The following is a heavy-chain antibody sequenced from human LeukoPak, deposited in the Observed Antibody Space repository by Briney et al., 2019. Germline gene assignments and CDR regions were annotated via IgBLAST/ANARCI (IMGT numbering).Heavy chain of an antibody. D-gene: IGHD6-13*01. Sequence: GGSLRLSCAASGFTFSSYWMNWVRQAPGKGLVWVSRIASDGSSTTYADSVKGRFSISRDNAKNTLYLQMNSLRVEDTAVYYCARDLGYSSSWYRSYYYYGMDVWGQGTTVTVSS. V-gene: IGHV3-74*01. CDR3: ARDLGYSSSWYRSYYYYGMDV. CDR2: IASDGSST. CDR1: GFTFSSYW. J-gene: IGHJ6*02.